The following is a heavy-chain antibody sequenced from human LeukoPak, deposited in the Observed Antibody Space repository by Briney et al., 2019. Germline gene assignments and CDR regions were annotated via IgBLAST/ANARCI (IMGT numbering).Heavy chain of an antibody. V-gene: IGHV1-2*02. CDR2: INPNSGGT. CDR1: GYTFTVYY. CDR3: ARDNESSGYYYGGGYY. J-gene: IGHJ4*02. Sequence: ASVKVSCKASGYTFTVYYMHWVRQAPGQGLEWMGWINPNSGGTNYAQKFQGRVTITRDTSISTAYMELSRLRSDDTAVYYCARDNESSGYYYGGGYYWGQGTLVTVSS. D-gene: IGHD3-22*01.